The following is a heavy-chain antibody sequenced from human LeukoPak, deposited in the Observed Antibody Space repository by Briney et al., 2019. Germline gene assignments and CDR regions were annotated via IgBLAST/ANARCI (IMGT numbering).Heavy chain of an antibody. V-gene: IGHV3-23*01. Sequence: GGSLRLSCAASGFTFYTYAVHWVRQAPGKGLEWVSGISGSDGSTYYADSVKGRFTISRDNSKNTLYLQMNSLRVEDTAMYYCAKLGITKYDFWSGYFDLWGQGTLVTVSS. CDR1: GFTFYTYA. J-gene: IGHJ4*02. CDR3: AKLGITKYDFWSGYFDL. D-gene: IGHD3/OR15-3a*01. CDR2: ISGSDGST.